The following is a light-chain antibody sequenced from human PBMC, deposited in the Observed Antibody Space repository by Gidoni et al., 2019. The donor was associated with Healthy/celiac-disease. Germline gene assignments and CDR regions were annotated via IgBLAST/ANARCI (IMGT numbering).Light chain of an antibody. Sequence: QSVLTQPPPASGTPGQRVTISCSGSSSNIGSNYVYWYQQLPGTAPKLLIYRNNQRPSGGPDRFSGSKSGTSASLAISGLRSEDEADYYCAAWDDSLSGPVFGGGTKLTVL. CDR1: SSNIGSNY. V-gene: IGLV1-47*01. J-gene: IGLJ3*02. CDR2: RNN. CDR3: AAWDDSLSGPV.